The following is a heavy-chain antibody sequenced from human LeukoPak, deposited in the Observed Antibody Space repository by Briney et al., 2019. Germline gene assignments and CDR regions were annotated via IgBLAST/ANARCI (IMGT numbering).Heavy chain of an antibody. CDR2: ISGSGGST. CDR3: AKELYSSGWYYGYFDY. CDR1: RFTFSSYG. J-gene: IGHJ4*02. Sequence: GGSLRLSCAASRFTFSSYGMSWVRQAPGKGLEWVSAISGSGGSTYYADSVKGRFTISRDNSKNTLYLQMNSLRAEDTAVYYCAKELYSSGWYYGYFDYWGQGTLVTVSS. D-gene: IGHD6-19*01. V-gene: IGHV3-23*01.